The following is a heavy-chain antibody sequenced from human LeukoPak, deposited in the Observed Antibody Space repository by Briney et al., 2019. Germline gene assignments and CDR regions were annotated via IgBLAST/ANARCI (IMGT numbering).Heavy chain of an antibody. V-gene: IGHV2-5*02. CDR2: IYRDDYK. Sequence: SGPTLVNPTQTLTLTCTFSGFSLSTSGGGVGWIRQPPGKALEWLALIYRDDYKRHNPFLKSRLTITQETSKNQFLLTITNMDPVDTATYYCAHRRSGYNFNDVDFDYWGQGTLVTVSS. CDR1: GFSLSTSGGG. J-gene: IGHJ4*02. D-gene: IGHD3-22*01. CDR3: AHRRSGYNFNDVDFDY.